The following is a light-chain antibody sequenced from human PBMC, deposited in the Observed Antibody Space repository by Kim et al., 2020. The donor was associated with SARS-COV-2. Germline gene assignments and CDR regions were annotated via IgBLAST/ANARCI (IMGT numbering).Light chain of an antibody. V-gene: IGKV1-39*01. CDR2: ASA. J-gene: IGKJ2*01. CDR3: QQTYRLSS. CDR1: ATDVTY. Sequence: DGAIITSRASATDVTYLNWNQQKPRKAHDLLIYASAKLQTAVPSRSSGSGCGSQITLTINNRPPDDVATDYCQQTYRLSSFGAGTKLEI.